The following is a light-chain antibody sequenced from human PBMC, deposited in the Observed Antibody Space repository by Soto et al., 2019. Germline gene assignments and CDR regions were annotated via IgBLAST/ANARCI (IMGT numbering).Light chain of an antibody. J-gene: IGLJ2*01. Sequence: QSVLTQPAFVFGSPGQSITISCTGTSSDVGGYNYVSWYQQHPGKAPKLMIYDVSNRPSGDSNRFSGSKSGNTASLTISGLQAEDEADYYCSSYTISSPHVVFGGGTQLTVL. CDR1: SSDVGGYNY. CDR3: SSYTISSPHVV. CDR2: DVS. V-gene: IGLV2-14*01.